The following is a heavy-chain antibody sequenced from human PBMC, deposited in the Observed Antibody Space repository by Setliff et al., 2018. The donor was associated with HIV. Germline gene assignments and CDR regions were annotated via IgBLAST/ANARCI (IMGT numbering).Heavy chain of an antibody. CDR3: ARDPAPSSSASYFQH. CDR1: DYTLTELS. D-gene: IGHD6-6*01. J-gene: IGHJ1*01. V-gene: IGHV1-24*01. Sequence: GSVKVSCKVFDYTLTELSMHWARQAPGKGLEWMGGFDPEHGKMIYAQKFQGRVTMTEDTSADTAYMELSSLRSEDTAVYYCARDPAPSSSASYFQHRGQGTPVTVSS. CDR2: FDPEHGKM.